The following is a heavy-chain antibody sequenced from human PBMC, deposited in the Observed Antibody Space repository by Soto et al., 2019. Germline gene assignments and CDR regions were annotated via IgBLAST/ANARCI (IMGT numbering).Heavy chain of an antibody. CDR3: AKDADYGDYGYFDY. D-gene: IGHD4-17*01. J-gene: IGHJ4*02. Sequence: EVQLVESGGGLVQPGRSLGLSCAASGFTFDDYAMHWVRQAPGKGLEWVSGISWNSGSIGYADSVKGRFTISRDNAKNSLYLQMNSLRAEDTALYYCAKDADYGDYGYFDYWGQGTLVTVSS. CDR1: GFTFDDYA. CDR2: ISWNSGSI. V-gene: IGHV3-9*01.